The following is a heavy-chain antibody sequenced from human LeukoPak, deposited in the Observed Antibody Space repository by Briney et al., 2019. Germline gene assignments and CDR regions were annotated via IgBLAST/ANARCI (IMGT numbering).Heavy chain of an antibody. CDR2: VYYSGST. Sequence: SETLSLTCTISGGSISSYYWSWIRQPPGKGLEWIGYVYYSGSTNYLPSLKSRVTISVDTSKNQFSLKLRSVTAADTAVYYCARVQGSGYYGSYYYYGMDVWGQGTTVTVSS. D-gene: IGHD3-22*01. J-gene: IGHJ6*02. CDR3: ARVQGSGYYGSYYYYGMDV. CDR1: GGSISSYY. V-gene: IGHV4-59*01.